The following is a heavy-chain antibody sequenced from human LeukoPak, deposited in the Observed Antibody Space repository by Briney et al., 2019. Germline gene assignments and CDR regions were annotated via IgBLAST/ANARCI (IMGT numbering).Heavy chain of an antibody. V-gene: IGHV3-15*01. CDR3: SHYGSGSYATDY. D-gene: IGHD3-10*01. CDR2: IKSKSDCGTI. CDR1: GFTFSDAW. Sequence: GGSLRLSCEASGFTFSDAWMSWVRQAPGKGLEWVGRIKSKSDCGTIDYAAPVKGRFTISRDDSKDTLYLQMNSLKTEDTAVYYCSHYGSGSYATDYWGQGTLVTVSS. J-gene: IGHJ4*02.